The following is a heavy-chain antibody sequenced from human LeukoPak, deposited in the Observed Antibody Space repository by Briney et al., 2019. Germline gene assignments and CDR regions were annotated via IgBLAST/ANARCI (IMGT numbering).Heavy chain of an antibody. Sequence: SETLSLTCTVSGGSIRSRGYYWGWIRQPPGRGLEWIANIYDSGSTDYNPSLRCRVTISVDISKNQFSLKVTSVIAADTAVYYCARGRAGDSSGWYSRTGFDYWGQGTLVTVSS. CDR1: GGSIRSRGYY. CDR3: ARGRAGDSSGWYSRTGFDY. V-gene: IGHV4-39*01. CDR2: IYDSGST. D-gene: IGHD6-19*01. J-gene: IGHJ4*02.